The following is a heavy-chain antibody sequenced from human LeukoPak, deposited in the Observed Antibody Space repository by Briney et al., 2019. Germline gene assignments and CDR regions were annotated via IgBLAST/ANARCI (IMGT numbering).Heavy chain of an antibody. Sequence: GGSLRLSCAASGFTFSSYGMHWVRQAPGKGLEWVAVISYDGSNKYYADSVKGRFTISRDNSKNTLYLQMNSLRAEDTAVYYCAKGEDVVRGVNYFDYWGQGTLVTVSS. J-gene: IGHJ4*02. D-gene: IGHD3-10*01. CDR3: AKGEDVVRGVNYFDY. CDR2: ISYDGSNK. V-gene: IGHV3-30*18. CDR1: GFTFSSYG.